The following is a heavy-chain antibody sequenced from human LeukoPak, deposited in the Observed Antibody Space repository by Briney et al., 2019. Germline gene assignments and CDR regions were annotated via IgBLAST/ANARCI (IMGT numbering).Heavy chain of an antibody. Sequence: ASVKVSCKASGYTISNYDMNWVRQAPGQGLEWMGMITPSGGISYAQKFQGRVTMTRDMSTNTVYMELSSLRSDDTAVYYCARDRGDYALHDYWGQGTLVTVSS. V-gene: IGHV1-46*01. D-gene: IGHD4-17*01. J-gene: IGHJ4*02. CDR1: GYTISNYD. CDR2: ITPSGGI. CDR3: ARDRGDYALHDY.